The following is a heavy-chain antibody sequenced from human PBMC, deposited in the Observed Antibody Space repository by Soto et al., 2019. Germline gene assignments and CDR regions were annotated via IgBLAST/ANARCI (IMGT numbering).Heavy chain of an antibody. J-gene: IGHJ6*02. D-gene: IGHD5-12*01. CDR1: GYIFVNYG. Sequence: QVQLVQSGDEVRKPGSSVKVSCKASGYIFVNYGIAWVRQAPGQGLEWMGWISPYSGNTHYASKVQGRLTMTTDTSTSTAYMERGSLTSEDRAVYYWAMVDNCVTPTPLDVWGQGTTVTVSS. CDR3: AMVDNCVTPTPLDV. V-gene: IGHV1-18*01. CDR2: ISPYSGNT.